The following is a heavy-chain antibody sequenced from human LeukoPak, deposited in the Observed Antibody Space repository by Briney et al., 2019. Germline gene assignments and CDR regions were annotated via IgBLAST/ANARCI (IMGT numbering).Heavy chain of an antibody. D-gene: IGHD5-18*01. CDR2: IRYDGSNK. V-gene: IGHV3-30*02. Sequence: GGSLRLSCAASGFTFSSYWMSWVRQAPGKGLEWVAFIRYDGSNKYYADSVKGRFTISRDNSKNTLYLQMNSLRAEDTAVYYCAKDRGAAMALGYFDYWGQGTLVTVSS. CDR3: AKDRGAAMALGYFDY. J-gene: IGHJ4*02. CDR1: GFTFSSYW.